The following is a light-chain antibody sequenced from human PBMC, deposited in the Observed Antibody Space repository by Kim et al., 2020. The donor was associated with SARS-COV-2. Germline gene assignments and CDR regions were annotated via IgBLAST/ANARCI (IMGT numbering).Light chain of an antibody. J-gene: IGKJ4*01. Sequence: VGDRVTITCLARQSISSWLAWYPQKPGKAPKLLIYDASSLESGVPSRFSGSGSGTEFTLTNSSLQPDDFATYYCQQYNSYLLTFGGGTKVDIK. CDR3: QQYNSYLLT. CDR1: QSISSW. CDR2: DAS. V-gene: IGKV1-5*01.